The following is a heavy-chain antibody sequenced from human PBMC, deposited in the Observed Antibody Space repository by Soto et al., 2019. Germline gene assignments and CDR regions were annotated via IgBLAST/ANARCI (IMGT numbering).Heavy chain of an antibody. J-gene: IGHJ5*02. D-gene: IGHD6-13*01. CDR1: GFTFSSYA. CDR3: AKEGRVGYSTRIFRRDNWFDP. Sequence: GGSLRLSCAASGFTFSSYAMHWVRQAPGKGLEWVAAILYDGSNQYYADAVKGRFTISRDNSKNTLYLQMNSLGVEDTAVYYCAKEGRVGYSTRIFRRDNWFDPWGQGTPVTVSS. CDR2: ILYDGSNQ. V-gene: IGHV3-33*06.